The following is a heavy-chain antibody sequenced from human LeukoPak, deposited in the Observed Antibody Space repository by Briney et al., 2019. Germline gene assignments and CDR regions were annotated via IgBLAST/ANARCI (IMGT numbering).Heavy chain of an antibody. CDR1: GFTFSSYS. J-gene: IGHJ5*02. CDR2: ISSSSSYI. D-gene: IGHD3-22*01. V-gene: IGHV3-21*01. CDR3: ARDFYYYDRMDWFDP. Sequence: GGSLRLSCAASGFTFSSYSMNWVRQAPGKGLEWVSSISSSSSYIYYADSVKGRFTISRDNAKNSLYLQMNSLRAEDTAVYYCARDFYYYDRMDWFDPWGQGTLVTVSS.